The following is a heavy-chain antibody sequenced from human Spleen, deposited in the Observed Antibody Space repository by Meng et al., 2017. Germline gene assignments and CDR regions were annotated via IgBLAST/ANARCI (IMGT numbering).Heavy chain of an antibody. CDR1: GGSMRSGNYY. D-gene: IGHD2-21*01. Sequence: QVQLQESGPGLVEPSQTLSLTCPVSGGSMRSGNYYWSWIRQPPGKGLEWIGYIHHSGSAYYNPSLKSRVSISVDTSKNQFSLNLNSMTAADTAVYYCASFDHIPRRNYFDYWGQGTLVTVSS. CDR2: IHHSGSA. J-gene: IGHJ4*02. V-gene: IGHV4-30-4*01. CDR3: ASFDHIPRRNYFDY.